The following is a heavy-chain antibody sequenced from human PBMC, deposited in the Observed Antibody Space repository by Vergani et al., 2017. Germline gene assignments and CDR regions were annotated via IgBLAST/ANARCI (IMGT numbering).Heavy chain of an antibody. V-gene: IGHV1-69*18. CDR2: IIPIFGTA. Sequence: QVQLVQSGAEVKKPGSSVKVSCKASGGTFSSYAISWVRQAPGQGLEWMGRIIPIFGTANYAQKFQGRVTITADESTSTAYMGLSSLRSEDTAVYYCARDQGGYCSSTSCSGGYDMDVWGQGTTVTVSS. CDR3: ARDQGGYCSSTSCSGGYDMDV. CDR1: GGTFSSYA. J-gene: IGHJ6*02. D-gene: IGHD2-2*01.